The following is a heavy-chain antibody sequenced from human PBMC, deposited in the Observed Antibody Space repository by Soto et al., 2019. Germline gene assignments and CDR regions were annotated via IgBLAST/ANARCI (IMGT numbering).Heavy chain of an antibody. D-gene: IGHD1-26*01. CDR2: ISYDGSNK. CDR1: GFTFSSYG. J-gene: IGHJ3*02. V-gene: IGHV3-30*03. Sequence: GGSLRLSCAASGFTFSSYGMHWVRQAPGKGLEWVAFISYDGSNKYYADSVKGRFTISRDNSKNTLYLQMNSLRAEDTAVYYCARRWGGVFDIWGQGTMGTVSS. CDR3: ARRWGGVFDI.